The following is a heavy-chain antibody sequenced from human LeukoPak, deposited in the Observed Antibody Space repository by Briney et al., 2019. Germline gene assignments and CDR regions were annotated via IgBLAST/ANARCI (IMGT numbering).Heavy chain of an antibody. Sequence: SGGSLRLSCAASGFTFSSYAMSWVRQAPGKGLEWVSAISGSGGSTYYADSVKGRFTISRDNSKNTLYLQMNSLRAEDTAVYYCAKAIHTVTTPELFDYWGQGTLVTVSS. V-gene: IGHV3-23*01. J-gene: IGHJ4*02. CDR3: AKAIHTVTTPELFDY. D-gene: IGHD4-11*01. CDR1: GFTFSSYA. CDR2: ISGSGGST.